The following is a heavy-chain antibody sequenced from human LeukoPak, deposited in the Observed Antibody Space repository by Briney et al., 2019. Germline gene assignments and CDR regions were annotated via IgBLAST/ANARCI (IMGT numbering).Heavy chain of an antibody. V-gene: IGHV1-2*02. J-gene: IGHJ4*02. CDR1: GYTFTGYY. CDR2: INPNSGGT. CDR3: ARRVLSEFGSRDY. Sequence: ASVKVSCKASGYTFTGYYMHWVRQAPGQGLEWMGWINPNSGGTNYAQKFQGRVTMTRDTSISTAYMELSRLRSDDTAVYYCARRVLSEFGSRDYWGQGTLVTVSS. D-gene: IGHD2/OR15-2a*01.